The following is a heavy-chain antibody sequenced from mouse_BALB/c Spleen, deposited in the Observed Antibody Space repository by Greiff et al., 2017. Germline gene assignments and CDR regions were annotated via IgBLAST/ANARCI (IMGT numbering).Heavy chain of an antibody. CDR1: GYTFTSYY. CDR3: TELTLSWFAY. Sequence: QVQLQQSGAELVKPGASVKLSCKASGYTFTSYYMYWVKQRPGQGLEWIGEINPSNGGTNFNEKFKSKATMTVDKSSSTAYMQLSSLTSEDSAVYYCTELTLSWFAYWGQGTLVTVSA. D-gene: IGHD6-1*01. CDR2: INPSNGGT. J-gene: IGHJ3*01. V-gene: IGHV1S81*02.